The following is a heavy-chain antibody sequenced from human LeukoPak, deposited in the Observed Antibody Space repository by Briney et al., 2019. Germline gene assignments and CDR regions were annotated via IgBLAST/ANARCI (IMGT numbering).Heavy chain of an antibody. J-gene: IGHJ5*02. D-gene: IGHD2-2*02. CDR2: MNPNSGNT. V-gene: IGHV1-8*03. CDR3: ARRGCSSTSCYNNWFDP. CDR1: GYTFTSYD. Sequence: ASVKVSCKASGYTFTSYDNNWVRQATGQGLEWMGWMNPNSGNTGYAQKFQGRVTITRNTSISTAYMELSSLRSEDTAVYYCARRGCSSTSCYNNWFDPWGQGTLVTVSS.